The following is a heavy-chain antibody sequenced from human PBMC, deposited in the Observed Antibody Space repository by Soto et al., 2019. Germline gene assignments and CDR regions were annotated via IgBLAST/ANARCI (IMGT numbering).Heavy chain of an antibody. J-gene: IGHJ4*02. CDR2: ISGSSNYI. D-gene: IGHD3-16*01. V-gene: IGHV3-21*01. CDR1: GFTFRTYT. CDR3: ARVPGGDYFDH. Sequence: GGSLRLSCAASGFTFRTYTMNWVRQAPGKGLEWVSTISGSSNYIYYAASVKARFTISRDNSKNTVYLQMNSLRAEDTAVYYCARVPGGDYFDHWGQGAQVTVSS.